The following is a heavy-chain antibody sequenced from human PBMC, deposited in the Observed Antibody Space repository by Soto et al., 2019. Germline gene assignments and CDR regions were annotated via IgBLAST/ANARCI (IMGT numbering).Heavy chain of an antibody. CDR2: IYYSGST. CDR1: GGSISSYY. J-gene: IGHJ4*02. CDR3: ARRYSSGFDY. Sequence: QVQLQESGPGLVKPSETLSLTCTVSGGSISSYYWSWIRQPPGKGLEWIGYIYYSGSTNYNPSLKSRVTISVDTSKNQFSLKLSSVTAADTAGYYCARRYSSGFDYWGQGTLVTVSS. V-gene: IGHV4-59*08. D-gene: IGHD6-19*01.